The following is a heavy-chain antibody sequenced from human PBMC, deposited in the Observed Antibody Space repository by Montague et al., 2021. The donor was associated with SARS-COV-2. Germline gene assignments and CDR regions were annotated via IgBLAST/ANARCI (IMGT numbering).Heavy chain of an antibody. CDR2: MSGSGVRR. V-gene: IGHV3-23*01. J-gene: IGHJ6*02. D-gene: IGHD6-19*01. CDR1: GFIFSNYA. CDR3: AKDTATIRIAVALMDV. Sequence: SLRLSCAASGFIFSNYAMTWVRQAPGKGLEWVSTMSGSGVRRDYADPVKGRFTISRDPSKNTLYLQMNSLRVEDTAVYYCAKDTATIRIAVALMDVWGQGTTVIVSS.